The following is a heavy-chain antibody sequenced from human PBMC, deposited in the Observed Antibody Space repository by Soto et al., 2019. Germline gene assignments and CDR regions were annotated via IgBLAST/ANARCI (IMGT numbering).Heavy chain of an antibody. CDR2: INHSGST. CDR1: GGSFSGYY. D-gene: IGHD3-10*01. Sequence: SETLSLTCAVYGGSFSGYYWSWIRQPPGKGLEWIGEINHSGSTNYNPSLKSRVTISVDTSKNQFSLKLSSVTAADTAVYYCGSGGWILHVDYWGQGTLVTVSS. V-gene: IGHV4-34*01. CDR3: GSGGWILHVDY. J-gene: IGHJ4*02.